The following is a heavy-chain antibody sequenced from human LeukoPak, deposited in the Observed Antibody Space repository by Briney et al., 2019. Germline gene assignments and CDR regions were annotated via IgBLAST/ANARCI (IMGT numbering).Heavy chain of an antibody. CDR1: GFTVSSNY. J-gene: IGHJ3*02. CDR2: IYSGGST. V-gene: IGHV3-53*01. D-gene: IGHD6-13*01. Sequence: GGSLRLSCAASGFTVSSNYMSWVRQAPGKGLEWVSVIYSGGSTYYADSVKGRFTISRDNSKNTLYLQMNSLRAEDTAVYYCAKYWAAAGTSAFDIWGQGTMVTVSS. CDR3: AKYWAAAGTSAFDI.